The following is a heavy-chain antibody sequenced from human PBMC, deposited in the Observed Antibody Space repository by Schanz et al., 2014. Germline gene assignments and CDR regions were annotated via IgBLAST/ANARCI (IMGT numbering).Heavy chain of an antibody. CDR3: ARGYGDSPTDF. CDR1: GGTFSSDT. CDR2: IVPIAGIT. J-gene: IGHJ4*02. D-gene: IGHD4-17*01. Sequence: GPEVKKPGSSVKVSCKASGGTFSSDTFSWVRQAPGQGLEWMGRIVPIAGITNYAQRFQGRVTITADKSSDTAYMELSSLRSEDTAVYYCARGYGDSPTDFWGQGTLVTVSS. V-gene: IGHV1-69*02.